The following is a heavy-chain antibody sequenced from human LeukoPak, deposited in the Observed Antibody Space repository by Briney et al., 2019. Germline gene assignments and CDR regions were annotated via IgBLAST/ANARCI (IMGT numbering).Heavy chain of an antibody. Sequence: GGSLRLSCAASGFTFSSYAMSWVRQAPGKGLEWVSAISGSGGSTYYADSVKGRFTISRDNAKNSLYLQMNSLRAEDTAVYYCARDRDTAVTVDYWGQGTLVTVSS. D-gene: IGHD5-18*01. V-gene: IGHV3-23*01. CDR2: ISGSGGST. J-gene: IGHJ4*02. CDR1: GFTFSSYA. CDR3: ARDRDTAVTVDY.